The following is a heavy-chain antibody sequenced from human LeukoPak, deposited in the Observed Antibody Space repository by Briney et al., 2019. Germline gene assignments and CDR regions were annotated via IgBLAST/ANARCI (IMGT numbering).Heavy chain of an antibody. V-gene: IGHV3-7*03. CDR3: ARGWCSPHCYGMGD. CDR1: GFTFSSYW. CDR2: IQKDGSER. D-gene: IGHD4/OR15-4a*01. J-gene: IGHJ6*04. Sequence: GGSLRLSRTASGFTFSSYWMTWVGQAPGKGLEWVANIQKDGSERYYVDSARGRFTIPRDNAENSLYLQMDSLRAEDTAVYFCARGWCSPHCYGMGDWGKGTTVTVSS.